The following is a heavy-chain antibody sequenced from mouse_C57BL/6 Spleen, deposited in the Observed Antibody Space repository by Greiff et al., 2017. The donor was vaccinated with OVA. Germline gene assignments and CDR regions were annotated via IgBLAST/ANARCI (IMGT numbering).Heavy chain of an antibody. Sequence: QVQLQPGAELVKPGASVKMSCKASGYTFTSYWITWVKQRPGQGLEWIGDIYPGSGSTNYNEKFKSKATLTVDTSSSTAYMQLSSLTSEDSAVYYCARRVYDAYLDYWGQGTTLTVSS. J-gene: IGHJ2*01. D-gene: IGHD2-3*01. V-gene: IGHV1-55*01. CDR2: IYPGSGST. CDR3: ARRVYDAYLDY. CDR1: GYTFTSYW.